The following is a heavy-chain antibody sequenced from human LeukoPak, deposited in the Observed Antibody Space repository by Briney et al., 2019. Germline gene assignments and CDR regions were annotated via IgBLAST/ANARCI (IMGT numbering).Heavy chain of an antibody. CDR2: ISYDGSNK. J-gene: IGHJ4*02. V-gene: IGHV3-30*14. D-gene: IGHD1-26*01. Sequence: GGSLRLSCAASGFTFSSYAMHWVRQAPGKGLEWVAVISYDGSNKYYADSVKGRFTISRDNSKNTLYLQMNSLRAEDTAVYYCARASLVGANDYWGQGTLVTVSS. CDR1: GFTFSSYA. CDR3: ARASLVGANDY.